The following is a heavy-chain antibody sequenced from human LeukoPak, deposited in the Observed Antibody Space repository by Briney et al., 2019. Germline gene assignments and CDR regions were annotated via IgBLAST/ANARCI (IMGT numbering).Heavy chain of an antibody. Sequence: GGSLRLSCAASGFTFSSYSMNWVRQAPGEGLEWVSSISSSSSYIYYADSVKGRFTISRDNAKNSLYLQMSSLRAEDTAVYYCARAHRLGEYYFDYWGQGTLVTVSS. J-gene: IGHJ4*02. V-gene: IGHV3-21*01. D-gene: IGHD3-10*01. CDR3: ARAHRLGEYYFDY. CDR1: GFTFSSYS. CDR2: ISSSSSYI.